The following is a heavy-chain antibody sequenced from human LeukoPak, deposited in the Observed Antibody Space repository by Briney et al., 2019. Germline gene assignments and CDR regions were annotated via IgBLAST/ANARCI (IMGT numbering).Heavy chain of an antibody. CDR3: ARGVGILTGYYTFSYNWFDP. CDR1: GGSFSGYY. V-gene: IGHV4-34*01. J-gene: IGHJ5*02. D-gene: IGHD3-9*01. CDR2: INHSGST. Sequence: QASETLSLTCAVYGGSFSGYYWSWIRQPPGKGLEWIGEINHSGSTNYNPSLKSRVTISVDTSKNQFSLKLSSVTAADTAVYYCARGVGILTGYYTFSYNWFDPWGQGTLVTVSS.